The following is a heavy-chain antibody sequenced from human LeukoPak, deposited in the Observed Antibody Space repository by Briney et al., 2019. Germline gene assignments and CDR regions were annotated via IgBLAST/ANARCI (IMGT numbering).Heavy chain of an antibody. V-gene: IGHV4-59*01. CDR3: ARGLYCSSTSCYSSNWFDP. CDR1: GGSISGYY. Sequence: SSETLSLTCTVSGGSISGYYWNWIRQPPGKGLEWIGYIYYSGSTNYNPSLKSRVTISLDTSKNQFFLKLSSVTAADTAMYYCARGLYCSSTSCYSSNWFDPWGQGTLVTVSS. J-gene: IGHJ5*02. CDR2: IYYSGST. D-gene: IGHD2-2*01.